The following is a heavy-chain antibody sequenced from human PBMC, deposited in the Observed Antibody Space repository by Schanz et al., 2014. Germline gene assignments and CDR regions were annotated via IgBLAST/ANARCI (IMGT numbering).Heavy chain of an antibody. J-gene: IGHJ3*02. D-gene: IGHD3-10*01. CDR2: ISFDGRNT. V-gene: IGHV3-30*03. Sequence: QEQLVESGGGAVQPGRSLRLSCAASGITLSGYGLHWVRQAPGKGLEWVGFISFDGRNTGYAHSVKGRFTISRDNSMNTLHLQMDGLRVEDTAVYYCARDQYYFGSGNPFDIWGQGTMVTVSS. CDR1: GITLSGYG. CDR3: ARDQYYFGSGNPFDI.